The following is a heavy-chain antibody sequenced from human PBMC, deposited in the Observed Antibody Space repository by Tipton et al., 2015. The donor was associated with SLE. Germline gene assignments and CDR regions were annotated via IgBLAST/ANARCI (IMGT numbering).Heavy chain of an antibody. D-gene: IGHD3-10*01. CDR3: ARDRIWFGEFPI. Sequence: LSLTCTVSGGSISSHYWSWIRQPPGKGLEWIGYIYYSGSTNYNPSLKSRVTISVDTSKDQFSLKLSSVTAADTAVYYCARDRIWFGEFPIWGQGTMVTVSS. V-gene: IGHV4-59*11. J-gene: IGHJ3*02. CDR1: GGSISSHY. CDR2: IYYSGST.